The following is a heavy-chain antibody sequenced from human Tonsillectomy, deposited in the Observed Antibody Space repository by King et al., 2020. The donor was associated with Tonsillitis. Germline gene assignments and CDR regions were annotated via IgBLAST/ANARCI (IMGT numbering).Heavy chain of an antibody. V-gene: IGHV3-49*05. Sequence: VQLVESGGGLVKPGRSLRLSCTGSGFTFGDYAMSWFRQAPGKGLQWVGFTISKVYGGTTEYAASVKGRFTISRDDSTSIAYLQMTSLKTEDTAVYYCTRGRAAVANYYDNGMDVWGQGTTVTVSS. D-gene: IGHD6-19*01. J-gene: IGHJ6*02. CDR1: GFTFGDYA. CDR3: TRGRAAVANYYDNGMDV. CDR2: TISKVYGGTT.